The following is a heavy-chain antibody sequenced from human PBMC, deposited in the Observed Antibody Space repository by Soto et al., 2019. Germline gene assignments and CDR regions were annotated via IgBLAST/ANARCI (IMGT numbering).Heavy chain of an antibody. CDR1: GGSFSGYY. D-gene: IGHD3-22*01. V-gene: IGHV4-34*01. CDR2: INHSEST. CDR3: ARGPAYYDSSGYSH. J-gene: IGHJ4*02. Sequence: PSETLSLTCAVYGGSFSGYYWSWIRQPPGKGLEWIGEINHSESTNYNPSLKSRVNISVDTSKNQISLKLSTVTAADTSVYYCARGPAYYDSSGYSHWGQGTLVTVSS.